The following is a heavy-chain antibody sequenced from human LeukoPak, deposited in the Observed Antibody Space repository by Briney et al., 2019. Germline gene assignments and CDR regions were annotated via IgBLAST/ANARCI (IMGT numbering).Heavy chain of an antibody. CDR2: IWYDGSNK. J-gene: IGHJ3*02. CDR1: GFTFSTYA. Sequence: SGGSLRLSCAASGFTFSTYAKYWVRQAQGQGLERVSIIWYDGSNKFYADSVKGRFTISRDNSKNTLYQQMNSLRAEDTAVYYCARGAYCSGSCPGAFDIWGQGTMDTVYS. V-gene: IGHV3-33*01. CDR3: ARGAYCSGSCPGAFDI. D-gene: IGHD2-15*01.